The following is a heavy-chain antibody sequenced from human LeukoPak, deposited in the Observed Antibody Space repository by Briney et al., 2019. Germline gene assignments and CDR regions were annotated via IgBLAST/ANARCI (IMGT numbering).Heavy chain of an antibody. J-gene: IGHJ4*02. CDR1: GFTLSGYA. CDR2: ISDNGGRT. D-gene: IGHD3-22*01. V-gene: IGHV3-23*01. CDR3: ATDREGDPSAYYLV. Sequence: PGGSLRLSCAASGFTLSGYAMSWVRQAPGKGLEWVSTISDNGGRTYYADSVKGRFTISRDNSKNTLFLQMNSLRAEDSAVYYCATDREGDPSAYYLVGGQGTLITVSS.